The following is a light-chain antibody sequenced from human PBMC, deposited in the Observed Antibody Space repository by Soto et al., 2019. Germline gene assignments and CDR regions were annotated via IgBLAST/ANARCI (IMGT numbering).Light chain of an antibody. Sequence: EIVLTQSPATLSLSPGERATLSCRASQSVSSYLAWYQQKPGQAPRLLIYDASNRATGIPARFSGSGSGTDFTLTISRLEPEDFAVYYCQHRMAFGQGTKLEIK. J-gene: IGKJ2*01. CDR2: DAS. V-gene: IGKV3-11*01. CDR1: QSVSSY. CDR3: QHRMA.